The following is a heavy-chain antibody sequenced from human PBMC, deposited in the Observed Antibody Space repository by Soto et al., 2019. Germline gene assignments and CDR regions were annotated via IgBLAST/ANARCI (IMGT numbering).Heavy chain of an antibody. D-gene: IGHD3-3*01. V-gene: IGHV3-23*04. CDR2: VRGSNDNT. Sequence: EVQLVESGGNLVQPGGSLRLSCAASGFIFGDYAMSWVRQAPGKGLEWLSLVRGSNDNTYSADSVRGRFTISRDNSRNTLYLQMNSLRVDDTAIYYCSKDWTHLDYWGQGTLVTVSS. CDR3: SKDWTHLDY. CDR1: GFIFGDYA. J-gene: IGHJ4*02.